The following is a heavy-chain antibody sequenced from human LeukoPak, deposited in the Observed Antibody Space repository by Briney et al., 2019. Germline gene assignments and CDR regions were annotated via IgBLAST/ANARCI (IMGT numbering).Heavy chain of an antibody. CDR1: GGSISDYY. D-gene: IGHD1-26*01. Sequence: KPSETLSLTCTVSGGSISDYYWNWIRQPPGKGLERIGYMYYRGSSNFNPSLKSRVTISVDTSKNHLSLKLTSVTAADTAVYYCARRGPRGTDFDFWGQGTLVTVSS. CDR2: MYYRGSS. CDR3: ARRGPRGTDFDF. J-gene: IGHJ4*02. V-gene: IGHV4-59*01.